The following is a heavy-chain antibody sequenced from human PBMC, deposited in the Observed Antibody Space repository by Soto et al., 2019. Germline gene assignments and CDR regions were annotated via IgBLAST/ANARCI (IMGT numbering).Heavy chain of an antibody. V-gene: IGHV3-30-3*01. CDR3: ARRDILTGYCDY. J-gene: IGHJ4*02. Sequence: PGGSLRLSCAASGFTFSSYAMHWVRQAPGKGLEWVAVISYDGSNKYYADSVKGRFTISRDNAKNSLYLQMNSLRAEDTAVYYCARRDILTGYCDYWGQGTLVTVSS. CDR1: GFTFSSYA. CDR2: ISYDGSNK. D-gene: IGHD3-9*01.